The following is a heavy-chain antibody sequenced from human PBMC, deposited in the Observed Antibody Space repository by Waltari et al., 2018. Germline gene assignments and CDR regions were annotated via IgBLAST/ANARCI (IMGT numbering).Heavy chain of an antibody. CDR1: GVSLNTHEVG. CDR3: ASQSYCGGDCSPPYFDY. D-gene: IGHD2-21*01. CDR2: IYWNDDE. V-gene: IGHV2-5*01. J-gene: IGHJ4*02. Sequence: QITLKESGPTLVKPTQTLTLTCTFSGVSLNTHEVGVGWIRQPPGKALEWLAIIYWNDDERYSPSLKSRLTITQDTSKNQLVLTMTNMEAVDTATYYCASQSYCGGDCSPPYFDYWGQGILVTVSS.